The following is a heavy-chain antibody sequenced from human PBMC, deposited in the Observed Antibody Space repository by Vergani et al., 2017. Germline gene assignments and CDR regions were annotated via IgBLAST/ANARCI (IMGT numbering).Heavy chain of an antibody. D-gene: IGHD4-17*01. CDR3: AKDGREISDYGYFDY. J-gene: IGHJ4*02. Sequence: EVQLLQSGGGVIQPGGSVRLSCAASGFTFSACPMTWVRQAPGKGLEWVAAISARYPSTYYADSVKGRFTISRDTSKKTLSLQMRSLRTDDTDVYYCAKDGREISDYGYFDYWGQGTLVTVSS. CDR2: ISARYPST. CDR1: GFTFSACP. V-gene: IGHV3-23*01.